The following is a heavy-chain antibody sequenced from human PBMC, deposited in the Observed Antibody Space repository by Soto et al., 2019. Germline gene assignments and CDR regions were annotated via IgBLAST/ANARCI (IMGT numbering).Heavy chain of an antibody. CDR2: IYHSGST. CDR1: GGSISSGGYS. V-gene: IGHV4-30-2*05. J-gene: IGHJ4*02. CDR3: ARNGFKQYLSHFDF. D-gene: IGHD2-2*02. Sequence: SETLSLTCAVSGGSISSGGYSWSWNRQPPGKGLEWIGYIYHSGSTYYNPSLKSRITINADTSKNQFSLQLNSVTPEDTAVYYCARNGFKQYLSHFDFWGQGTLVTVS.